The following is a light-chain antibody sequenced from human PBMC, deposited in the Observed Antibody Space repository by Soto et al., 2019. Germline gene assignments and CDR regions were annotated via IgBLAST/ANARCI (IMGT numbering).Light chain of an antibody. CDR2: SAS. Sequence: EIGITQSPATLSVSPGERVTLSCRDSQEVRGSQVAWYQQKPGEAPRLLIFSASIRATGIPARFSGGGSETEFTLTINTLQSEYVAAYSYQQYTDWLPCRLGLGTKVDIK. V-gene: IGKV3-15*01. J-gene: IGKJ1*01. CDR1: QEVRGSQ. CDR3: QQYTDWLPCR.